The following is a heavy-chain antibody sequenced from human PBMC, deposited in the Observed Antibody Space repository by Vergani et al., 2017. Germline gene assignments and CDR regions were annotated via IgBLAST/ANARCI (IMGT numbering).Heavy chain of an antibody. CDR2: INPSGGST. Sequence: QVQLVQSGAEVKKPGSSVKVSCKASGGTFSSYTISWVRQAPGQGLEWMGIINPSGGSTSYAQQFQGRVTMTRDTSTSTVYMELSSLRSEDTAVYYCARGYYYGSGSYYNWWGQGTLVTVSS. V-gene: IGHV1-46*01. D-gene: IGHD3-10*01. CDR1: GGTFSSYT. J-gene: IGHJ4*02. CDR3: ARGYYYGSGSYYNW.